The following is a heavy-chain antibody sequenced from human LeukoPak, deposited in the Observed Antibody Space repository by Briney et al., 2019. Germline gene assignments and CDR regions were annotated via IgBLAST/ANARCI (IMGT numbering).Heavy chain of an antibody. V-gene: IGHV4-30-4*01. CDR3: ARPYYYDSRIDP. CDR2: MYYSGST. J-gene: IGHJ5*02. Sequence: SQTLSLTCTVSGGSTSSGDYYWSWIRQPPGKGLEWIAYMYYSGSTYYNPSLKSRVTMSADTSKNQLSLKLSSVTAADTAVYYCARPYYYDSRIDPWGQGILVTVSS. CDR1: GGSTSSGDYY. D-gene: IGHD3-22*01.